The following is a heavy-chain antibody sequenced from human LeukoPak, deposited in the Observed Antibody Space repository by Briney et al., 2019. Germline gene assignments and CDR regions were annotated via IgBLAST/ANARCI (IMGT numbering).Heavy chain of an antibody. V-gene: IGHV3-23*01. J-gene: IGHJ4*02. D-gene: IGHD4-17*01. CDR2: IRGNGGST. Sequence: PGGSLRLSCAASGFTFSNYAMSWVRQSPGKGLAWVSAIRGNGGSTHYADSVKGRFTISRDNSKNTLYLQMNSLRAEDTAIYYCVKQGESYGDSVVDYWGQGTLVTVSS. CDR3: VKQGESYGDSVVDY. CDR1: GFTFSNYA.